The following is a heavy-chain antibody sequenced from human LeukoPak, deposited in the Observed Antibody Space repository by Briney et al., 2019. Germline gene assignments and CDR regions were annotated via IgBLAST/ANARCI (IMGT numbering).Heavy chain of an antibody. J-gene: IGHJ4*02. CDR2: IYYSGST. CDR1: DGSISSGGYY. Sequence: SETLSLTCTVSDGSISSGGYYWSWIRQHPGKGLEWIGYIYYSGSTYYNPSLKSRVTISVDTSKNQFSLKLSSVTAADTAVYYCARIRGHGSGSYYYFDYWGQGTLVTVSS. D-gene: IGHD3-10*01. V-gene: IGHV4-31*03. CDR3: ARIRGHGSGSYYYFDY.